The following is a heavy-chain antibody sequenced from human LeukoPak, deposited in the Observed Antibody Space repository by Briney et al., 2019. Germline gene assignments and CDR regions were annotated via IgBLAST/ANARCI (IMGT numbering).Heavy chain of an antibody. V-gene: IGHV1-24*01. CDR2: FDPEDGET. D-gene: IGHD3-10*01. CDR1: GYTLTELS. J-gene: IGHJ6*02. CDR3: ARGITVVRGVIKGGMDV. Sequence: ASVKVSSTVSGYTLTELSMHWVRQAPGKGLEWMGGFDPEDGETIYAQKFQGRVTMTEDTSTGTAYMELSNLRSGDTAVYYCARGITVVRGVIKGGMDVWGQGTTVTVSS.